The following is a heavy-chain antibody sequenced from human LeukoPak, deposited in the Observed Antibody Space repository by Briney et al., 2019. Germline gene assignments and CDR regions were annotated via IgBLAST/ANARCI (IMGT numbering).Heavy chain of an antibody. CDR3: HMVRGGGYFDY. D-gene: IGHD3-10*01. CDR1: GGSFSAYY. J-gene: IGHJ4*02. V-gene: IGHV4-34*01. CDR2: INHSGST. Sequence: KPSETLSLTCGVYGGSFSAYYWSCIRQSPGKGLEWIGEINHSGSTNYNPSLKSRLTISIDTSKNQFSLKLSSVTAADTAVYYCHMVRGGGYFDYWGQGTLVTVSS.